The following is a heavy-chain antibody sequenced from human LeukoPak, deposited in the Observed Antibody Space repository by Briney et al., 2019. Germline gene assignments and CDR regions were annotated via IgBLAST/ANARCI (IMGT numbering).Heavy chain of an antibody. CDR3: AKDPNYYDSSGYYWGRDWYFDL. CDR1: GFTFSSYA. Sequence: QPGGSLRLSRAASGFTFSSYAMSWVRQAPGKGLEWVSAISGSGGSTYYADSVKGRFTISRDNSKNTLYLQMNSLRAEDTAVYYCAKDPNYYDSSGYYWGRDWYFDLWGRGTLVTVSS. V-gene: IGHV3-23*01. D-gene: IGHD3-22*01. J-gene: IGHJ2*01. CDR2: ISGSGGST.